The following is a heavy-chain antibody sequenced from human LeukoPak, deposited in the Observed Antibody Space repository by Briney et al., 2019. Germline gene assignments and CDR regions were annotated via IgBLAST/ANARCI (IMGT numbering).Heavy chain of an antibody. Sequence: SETLSLTCTVSGGSISSSSYYWGWIRQPPGKGLEWIGSIYYSGSTYYNPSLKSRVTISVDTSKNQFSLKLSSVTAADTAVYYCARHTPESHYCSSTSCYKGWFDPWGQGTLVTVSS. V-gene: IGHV4-39*01. J-gene: IGHJ5*02. CDR2: IYYSGST. D-gene: IGHD2-2*02. CDR1: GGSISSSSYY. CDR3: ARHTPESHYCSSTSCYKGWFDP.